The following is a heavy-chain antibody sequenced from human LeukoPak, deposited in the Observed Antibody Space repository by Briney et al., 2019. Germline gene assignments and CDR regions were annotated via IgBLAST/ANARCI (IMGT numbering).Heavy chain of an antibody. V-gene: IGHV4-59*08. CDR2: IYYSGST. D-gene: IGHD2-15*01. J-gene: IGHJ4*02. Sequence: KTSETLSLTCTVSGGSISSYYWSWIRQPPGKGLGWIGYIYYSGSTYYNPSLKSRVTISVDTSKNQFSLKLSSVTAADTAVYYCAGIYCSGGSCYFDYWGQGTLVTVSS. CDR3: AGIYCSGGSCYFDY. CDR1: GGSISSYY.